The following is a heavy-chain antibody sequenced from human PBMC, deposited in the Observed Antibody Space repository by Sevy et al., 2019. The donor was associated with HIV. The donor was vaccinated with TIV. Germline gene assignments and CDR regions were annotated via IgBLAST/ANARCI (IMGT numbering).Heavy chain of an antibody. V-gene: IGHV4-59*01. CDR3: AREGRTTYGNCYYYMDV. CDR1: GGSISSYY. J-gene: IGHJ6*03. D-gene: IGHD1-7*01. CDR2: IYYSGST. Sequence: SETLSLTCTVSGGSISSYYWSWIRQPPGKGLEWIGYIYYSGSTNYNPSLKSRDTISVDTSKNQYSLKLSSVTAADTAVYYCAREGRTTYGNCYYYMDVWGKGTTVTVSS.